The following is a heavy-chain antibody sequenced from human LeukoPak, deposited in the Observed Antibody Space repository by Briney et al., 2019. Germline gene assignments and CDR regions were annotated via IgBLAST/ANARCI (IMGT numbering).Heavy chain of an antibody. CDR3: ARFYYGDFNFDY. V-gene: IGHV4-59*01. D-gene: IGHD4-17*01. CDR2: VYYNGDT. CDR1: GASINNYY. Sequence: SETLSLTCTVSGASINNYYWNWIRQPPGKGLEWIGYVYYNGDTNYNPSLKRRVTVSLDTSKNQFSLSLTSVTAADTAVYYCARFYYGDFNFDYWGQGTLVTFSS. J-gene: IGHJ4*02.